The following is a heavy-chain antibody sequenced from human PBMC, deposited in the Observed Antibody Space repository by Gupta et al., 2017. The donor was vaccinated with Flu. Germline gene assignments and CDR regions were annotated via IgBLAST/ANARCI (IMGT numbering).Heavy chain of an antibody. D-gene: IGHD3-3*01. CDR2: IYYGKST. J-gene: IGHJ4*02. Sequence: QVQLQESGPGLVKPSETLSLTCSVSGGSVEGYYWTWVRQPPGKGLEWIGNIYYGKSTSYNPSLKSRVILSVDTSKNQSSLKLSSVTAADTAVYYCTRGVAGDPFDYWGQGTLVTVSS. CDR1: GGSVEGYY. V-gene: IGHV4-59*08. CDR3: TRGVAGDPFDY.